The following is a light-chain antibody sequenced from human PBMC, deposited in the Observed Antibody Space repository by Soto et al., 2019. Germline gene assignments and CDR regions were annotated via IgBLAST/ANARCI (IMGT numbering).Light chain of an antibody. CDR1: QSVSSH. CDR2: GAS. Sequence: EVIMTQSPTTLSVSPGAKVTLSCRASQSVSSHLAWYQQRPGQPPRLVISGASSRATGIPARFSAGGSGTDFFLTISSLQSEDSAVYFCKQYHNWPLTFGPGTKVEFK. V-gene: IGKV3-15*01. J-gene: IGKJ3*01. CDR3: KQYHNWPLT.